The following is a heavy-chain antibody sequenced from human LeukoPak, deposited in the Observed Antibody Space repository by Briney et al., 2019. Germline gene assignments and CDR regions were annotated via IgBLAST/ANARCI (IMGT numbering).Heavy chain of an antibody. D-gene: IGHD4-17*01. Sequence: PSETLSLTCTVSGGSLSSSNYYWGWIRQPPGKGLEWIGSIYYSGSTYYNPSLKSRVTISVDTSKNHFSLKLSSVTAADTAVYYCARDSYGDISPIFDYWGQGTLVTVSS. CDR2: IYYSGST. V-gene: IGHV4-39*07. CDR1: GGSLSSSNYY. CDR3: ARDSYGDISPIFDY. J-gene: IGHJ4*02.